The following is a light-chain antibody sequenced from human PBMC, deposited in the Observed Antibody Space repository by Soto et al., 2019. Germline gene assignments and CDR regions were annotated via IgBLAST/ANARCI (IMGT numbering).Light chain of an antibody. Sequence: EIVMTKSPATLSLSPQERATLSCRASQSVSRSYLAWYQQTPGQAPRLLIYGASNRATGIPDRFSGSGSGTFFPLTINRLDPEFVAVYYCQHYGSTGTFGQGTKVDIK. V-gene: IGKV3-20*01. CDR2: GAS. CDR3: QHYGSTGT. J-gene: IGKJ1*01. CDR1: QSVSRSY.